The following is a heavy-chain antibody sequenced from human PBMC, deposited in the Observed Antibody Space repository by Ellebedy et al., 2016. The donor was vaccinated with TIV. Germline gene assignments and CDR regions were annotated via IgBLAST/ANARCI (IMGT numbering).Heavy chain of an antibody. CDR2: ISGSGGST. D-gene: IGHD1-26*01. Sequence: GESLKISXAASGFTVSSNYMSWVRQAPGKGLEWVSAISGSGGSTYYADSVKGRFTISRDNSKNTLYLQMNSLRAEDTAVYYCAKDRAQWELPTDFDYWGQGTLVTVSS. CDR3: AKDRAQWELPTDFDY. V-gene: IGHV3-23*01. CDR1: GFTVSSNY. J-gene: IGHJ4*02.